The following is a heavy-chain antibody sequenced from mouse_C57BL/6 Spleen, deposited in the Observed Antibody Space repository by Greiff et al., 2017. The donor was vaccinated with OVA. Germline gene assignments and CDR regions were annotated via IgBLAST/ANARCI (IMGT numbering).Heavy chain of an antibody. V-gene: IGHV1-81*01. CDR1: GYTFTSYG. Sequence: QVQLKESGAELARPGASVKLSCKASGYTFTSYGISWVKQRTGQGLEWIGEIYPRSGNTYYNEKFKGKATLPADKSSSTAYMELRSLTSEDSAVYFCARDIYYYGSRGAWFAYWGQGTLVTVSA. CDR2: IYPRSGNT. J-gene: IGHJ3*01. D-gene: IGHD1-1*01. CDR3: ARDIYYYGSRGAWFAY.